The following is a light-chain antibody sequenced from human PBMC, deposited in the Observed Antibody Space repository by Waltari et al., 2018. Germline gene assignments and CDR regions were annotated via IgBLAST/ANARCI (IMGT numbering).Light chain of an antibody. CDR3: QQYNNWPPWT. J-gene: IGKJ1*01. Sequence: EIVMTQSPATLSVSPGERATIPCRASQSVGSNLAWYQQKPGQAPRLLIYGASTRATGIPARFSGSGSGTEFTLTISSMQSEDFAVYYCQQYNNWPPWTFGQGTKVEIK. V-gene: IGKV3-15*01. CDR2: GAS. CDR1: QSVGSN.